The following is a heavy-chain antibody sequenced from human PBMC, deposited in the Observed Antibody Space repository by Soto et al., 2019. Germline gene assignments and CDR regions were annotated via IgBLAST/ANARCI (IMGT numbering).Heavy chain of an antibody. J-gene: IGHJ4*02. V-gene: IGHV3-7*01. Sequence: XESLRLSCAASGFIFSSYCMTWVRQAPGKGLEWVANIKQDGSEKYSVDSVKGRFTISRDNAKNSLSLQMNSLRAEDTAVYYCARRVQILGPHYYFDYWGQGTLVTVSS. D-gene: IGHD5-18*01. CDR3: ARRVQILGPHYYFDY. CDR1: GFIFSSYC. CDR2: IKQDGSEK.